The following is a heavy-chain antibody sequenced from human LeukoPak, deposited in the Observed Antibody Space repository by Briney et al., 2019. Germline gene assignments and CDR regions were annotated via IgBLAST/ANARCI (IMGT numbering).Heavy chain of an antibody. Sequence: SETLSLTCTVSGGSISSSSYYWGWIRQPPGKGLEWIGSIYRSGGTYYNVSLKSRVTISIDKSKNQFSLKLSSVTAADTAVYYCARVVAVADSFDYWGQGTLVTGSS. J-gene: IGHJ4*02. CDR1: GGSISSSSYY. CDR3: ARVVAVADSFDY. CDR2: IYRSGGT. D-gene: IGHD6-19*01. V-gene: IGHV4-39*07.